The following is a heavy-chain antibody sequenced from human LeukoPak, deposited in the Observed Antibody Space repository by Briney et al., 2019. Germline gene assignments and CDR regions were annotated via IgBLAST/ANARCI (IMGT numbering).Heavy chain of an antibody. CDR2: IYTSGTT. J-gene: IGHJ4*02. D-gene: IGHD4-17*01. CDR3: ARVPTVTFFDY. CDR1: GGSISSGSYY. V-gene: IGHV4-61*09. Sequence: SQTLSLTCTVSGGSISSGSYYWNWIRQPAGKGLEWIGHIYTSGTTTYNPSLKSRVTISVDTSKDQFSLKLSSVTAADTAVYYCARVPTVTFFDYWGQGTLVTVYS.